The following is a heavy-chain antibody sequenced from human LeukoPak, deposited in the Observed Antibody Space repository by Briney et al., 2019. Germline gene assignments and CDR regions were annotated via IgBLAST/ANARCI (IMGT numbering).Heavy chain of an antibody. CDR2: IYTSAST. J-gene: IGHJ4*02. V-gene: IGHV4-4*07. Sequence: PSETLSLTCTVSGGSISSYYWSWIRQPAGKGLEWIGRIYTSASTNYNPSLKGRVTMSVDTSKNQFSLKLSSVTAADTAVYYCARHFAYSSSSYFDYWGQGSLVTVSS. CDR3: ARHFAYSSSSYFDY. D-gene: IGHD6-6*01. CDR1: GGSISSYY.